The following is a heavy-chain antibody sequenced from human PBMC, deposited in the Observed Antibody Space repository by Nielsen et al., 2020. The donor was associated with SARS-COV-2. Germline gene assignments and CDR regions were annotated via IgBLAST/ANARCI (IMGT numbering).Heavy chain of an antibody. V-gene: IGHV3-53*01. D-gene: IGHD3-10*01. CDR1: GFSVSRYF. Sequence: GESLKISCAASGFSVSRYFMSWVRQASGKGLEWLSIIYRSDNSYYADSVKGRITISRDNSKNTLYLQMNSLTGDDTAVYYCASGSGDSLAFDIWGQGTMVIVSS. CDR3: ASGSGDSLAFDI. CDR2: IYRSDNS. J-gene: IGHJ3*02.